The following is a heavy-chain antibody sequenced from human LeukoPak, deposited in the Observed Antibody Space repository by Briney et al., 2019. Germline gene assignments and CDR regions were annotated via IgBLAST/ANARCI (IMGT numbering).Heavy chain of an antibody. Sequence: GGSLRLSCAASGFSFSNYVMHWVRQAPGKGLEYVSAIMPNGETRGYANSMKGRFTVSRDNSKNTLYLQMGSLRAEDMAIYYCARDRDGGFAFDIWGQGTLVTVSS. V-gene: IGHV3-64*01. D-gene: IGHD2-15*01. CDR2: IMPNGETR. CDR1: GFSFSNYV. J-gene: IGHJ3*02. CDR3: ARDRDGGFAFDI.